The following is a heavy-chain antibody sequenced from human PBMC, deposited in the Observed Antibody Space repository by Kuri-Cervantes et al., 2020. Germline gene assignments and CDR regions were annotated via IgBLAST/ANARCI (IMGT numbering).Heavy chain of an antibody. Sequence: ETLSLTCAASGFTFSSYAMHWVRQAPGKGLEWVSAISGSGGSTYYADSVKGRFTISRDNAKNSLYLQMNSLRAEDTAVYYCARDFTSRIGYSSSWYRTYYYYGMDVWGQGTTVTVSS. D-gene: IGHD6-13*01. J-gene: IGHJ6*02. CDR1: GFTFSSYA. CDR3: ARDFTSRIGYSSSWYRTYYYYGMDV. V-gene: IGHV3-23*01. CDR2: ISGSGGST.